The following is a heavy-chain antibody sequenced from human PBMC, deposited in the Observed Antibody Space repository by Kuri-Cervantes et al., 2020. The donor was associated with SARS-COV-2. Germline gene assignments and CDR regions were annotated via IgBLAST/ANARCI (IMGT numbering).Heavy chain of an antibody. CDR1: GGSISSYY. V-gene: IGHV3-53*01. CDR3: AKAAYYDYVPDY. CDR2: IYSCGST. J-gene: IGHJ4*02. Sequence: ETLSLTCTVSGGSISSYYMSWVRQAPGKGLEWVSVIYSCGSTYYADSVKGRFTIPRDNSKNTLYLQMNSLRAEDTAVYYCAKAAYYDYVPDYWGQGTLVTVSS. D-gene: IGHD3-16*01.